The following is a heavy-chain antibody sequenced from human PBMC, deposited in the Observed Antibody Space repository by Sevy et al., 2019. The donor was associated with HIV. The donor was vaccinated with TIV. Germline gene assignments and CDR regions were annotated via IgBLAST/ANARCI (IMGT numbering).Heavy chain of an antibody. D-gene: IGHD6-19*01. V-gene: IGHV3-30*18. J-gene: IGHJ4*02. CDR2: ISFDGSNK. Sequence: GGSLRLSCTASGFTFNVYGMYWVRQAPGKGLEWVASISFDGSNKAYADSVKGRFTISRDDSKNTLYLRMNSLRPEDTALYFCAKDMAVTTPWGFQEFWGQGTLVTVSS. CDR3: AKDMAVTTPWGFQEF. CDR1: GFTFNVYG.